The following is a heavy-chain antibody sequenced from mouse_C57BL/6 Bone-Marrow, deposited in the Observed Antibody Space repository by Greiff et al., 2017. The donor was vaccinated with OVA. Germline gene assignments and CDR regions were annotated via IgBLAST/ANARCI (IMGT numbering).Heavy chain of an antibody. Sequence: QVQLQQSGAELVRPGASVKLSCKASGYTFTDYYINWVKQRPGQGLEWIARIYPGSGNTYYNEKFKGKATLTAEKSSSTAYMQLSSLTSEDSAVYFCARCGLRQIDYWGQGTTLTVSS. CDR2: IYPGSGNT. V-gene: IGHV1-76*01. J-gene: IGHJ2*01. CDR1: GYTFTDYY. D-gene: IGHD2-4*01. CDR3: ARCGLRQIDY.